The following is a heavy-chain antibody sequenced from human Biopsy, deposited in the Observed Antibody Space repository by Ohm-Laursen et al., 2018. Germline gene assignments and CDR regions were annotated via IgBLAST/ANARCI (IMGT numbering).Heavy chain of an antibody. D-gene: IGHD3-10*02. Sequence: GSPRLACTASGFTFSSYAMNWVRQAPGEGLEWVASISSTSNHIHYVDSVWGRFTISRDNAENSLYLEMNSLRVEDTAVYYCAKDDYDRVSSGYYFDYWGQGTLVSVSS. CDR1: GFTFSSYA. V-gene: IGHV3-21*01. CDR2: ISSTSNHI. J-gene: IGHJ4*02. CDR3: AKDDYDRVSSGYYFDY.